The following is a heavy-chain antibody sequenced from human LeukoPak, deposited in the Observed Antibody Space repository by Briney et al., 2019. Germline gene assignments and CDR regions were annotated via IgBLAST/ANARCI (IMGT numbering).Heavy chain of an antibody. D-gene: IGHD3-3*01. CDR3: AREQTTSRYYDFWSGYYRGGYYYYGMDV. J-gene: IGHJ6*02. Sequence: GASVKVSCKASGGTFSSYAISWVRQAPGQGLEWMGWINTNTGNPTYAQGFTGRFVFSLDTSVSTAYLQISSLKAEDTAVYYCAREQTTSRYYDFWSGYYRGGYYYYGMDVWGQGTTVTVSS. V-gene: IGHV7-4-1*02. CDR1: GGTFSSYA. CDR2: INTNTGNP.